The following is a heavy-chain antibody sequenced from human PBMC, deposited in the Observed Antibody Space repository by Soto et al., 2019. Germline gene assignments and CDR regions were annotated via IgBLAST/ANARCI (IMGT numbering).Heavy chain of an antibody. D-gene: IGHD5-18*01. Sequence: QVQLVESGGGVVQPGRSLRLSCAASGFTFSSYAMHWVRQAPGKGLEWVAVISYDGSNKYYADSVKGRFTISRDNSKNTLYLQMNSLRAEDTAVYYCARDFGDTAMVNWFDPWGQGTVVTVSA. J-gene: IGHJ5*02. V-gene: IGHV3-30-3*01. CDR2: ISYDGSNK. CDR1: GFTFSSYA. CDR3: ARDFGDTAMVNWFDP.